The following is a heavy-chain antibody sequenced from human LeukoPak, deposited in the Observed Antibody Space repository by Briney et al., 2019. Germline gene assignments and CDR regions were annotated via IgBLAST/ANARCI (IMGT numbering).Heavy chain of an antibody. V-gene: IGHV1-69*13. D-gene: IGHD5-24*01. CDR3: ARDGGGYFALDYFDY. J-gene: IGHJ4*02. CDR1: GGTFSSYA. CDR2: IIPIFGTA. Sequence: GASVKVSCKASGGTFSSYAISWVRQAPGQGLEWMGGIIPIFGTANYAQKFQGRVTITADESTSTAYMELSSLRSEDTAVYYCARDGGGYFALDYFDYWGQGTLVTVSP.